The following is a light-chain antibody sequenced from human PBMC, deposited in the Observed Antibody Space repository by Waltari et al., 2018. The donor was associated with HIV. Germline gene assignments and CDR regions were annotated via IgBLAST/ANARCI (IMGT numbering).Light chain of an antibody. CDR2: EVT. CDR1: SSNVGSDDL. CDR3: CSCPRSGIRYV. J-gene: IGLJ1*01. V-gene: IGLV2-23*02. Sequence: QSALTQPASVSGSPGQSITISFTGTSSNVGSDDLVPWYQQHPGEAPKLIIYEVTKRPSGVSNRFSGSKSGNTASLTISGLQAEDEADYYCCSCPRSGIRYVFGTGTKVTVL.